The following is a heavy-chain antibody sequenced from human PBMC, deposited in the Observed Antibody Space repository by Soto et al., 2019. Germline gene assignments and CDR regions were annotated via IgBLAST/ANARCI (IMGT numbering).Heavy chain of an antibody. CDR1: GGSISSYS. D-gene: IGHD3-16*01. Sequence: QVQLQESGPGLVEPSETLSLTCTVSGGSISSYSWNWIRQPAGKGLEWIGRVDTTGGTNYIPSLKSRVTMSVDTSKNPFSLNLRFVTAADTAVYFCAKDDSGAADIWGQGTMVTVS. CDR3: AKDDSGAADI. J-gene: IGHJ3*02. CDR2: VDTTGGT. V-gene: IGHV4-4*07.